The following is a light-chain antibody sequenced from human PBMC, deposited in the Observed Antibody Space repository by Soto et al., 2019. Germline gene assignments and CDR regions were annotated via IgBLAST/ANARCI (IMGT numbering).Light chain of an antibody. CDR1: QSVSSSY. CDR2: GAS. V-gene: IGKV3-20*01. J-gene: IGKJ2*01. Sequence: EIVLTQSPGTLSLSPVERATLSCRASQSVSSSYLAWYQQKPGQAPRLLIYGASSRATGIPDRFSGSGSGTDFTLTISRLEPDDFAVYYCHQYGSSPYTFGQGTKLEIK. CDR3: HQYGSSPYT.